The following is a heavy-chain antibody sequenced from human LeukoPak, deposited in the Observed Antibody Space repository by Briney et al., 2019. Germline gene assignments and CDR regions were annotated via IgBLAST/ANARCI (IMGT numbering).Heavy chain of an antibody. D-gene: IGHD6-19*01. CDR1: GFTFSTYS. Sequence: GGSLRLSCAASGFTFSTYSMNWVRQAPGKGLEWISYITDDASTIYYADSVQGRFTISRDNAENSLFLQMTSLRVEDTAVYYCVARGGWARFDYWGQGALVTVSS. CDR2: ITDDASTI. V-gene: IGHV3-48*04. CDR3: VARGGWARFDY. J-gene: IGHJ4*02.